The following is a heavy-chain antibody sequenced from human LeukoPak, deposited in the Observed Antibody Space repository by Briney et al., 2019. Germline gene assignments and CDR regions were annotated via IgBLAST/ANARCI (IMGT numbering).Heavy chain of an antibody. CDR2: ISRSGGST. Sequence: GGSLRLSCAASGFTFSSYAMSWVRQAPGKGLEWVSAISRSGGSTYYADSVKGRFTISRDNSKNTLYLQMNSLRADGTAVYYCARYCSSTSCSYFDYWGQGTLVTVSS. CDR3: ARYCSSTSCSYFDY. J-gene: IGHJ4*02. V-gene: IGHV3-23*01. D-gene: IGHD2-2*01. CDR1: GFTFSSYA.